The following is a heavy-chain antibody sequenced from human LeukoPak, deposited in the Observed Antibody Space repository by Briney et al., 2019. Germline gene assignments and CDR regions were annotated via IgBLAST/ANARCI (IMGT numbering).Heavy chain of an antibody. J-gene: IGHJ5*02. CDR1: GFTFSSYA. D-gene: IGHD6-13*01. V-gene: IGHV3-64*01. Sequence: GGSLRLSCAASGFTFSSYAMHWVRQAPGKGLEYVSAISSNGGSTYYANSVKGRFTISRDNSKNTLYLQMGSLRAEDMAVYYCARAAYSSWYSLLGQNWFDPWGQGTLVTVSS. CDR2: ISSNGGST. CDR3: ARAAYSSWYSLLGQNWFDP.